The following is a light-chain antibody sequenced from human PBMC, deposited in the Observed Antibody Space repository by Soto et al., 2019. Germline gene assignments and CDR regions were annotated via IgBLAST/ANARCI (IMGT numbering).Light chain of an antibody. V-gene: IGKV2-28*01. J-gene: IGKJ1*01. Sequence: DIVVTQSPLSLPVTPGDPASISLRASHIVLHSNGYNYLDWYLQKPGQSPQLLIYLGSNRASGVPDRFSGSGSGTDFTLKISRVEAEDVGLYYCMQALQAPLTFGQGTKVDI. CDR2: LGS. CDR1: HIVLHSNGYNY. CDR3: MQALQAPLT.